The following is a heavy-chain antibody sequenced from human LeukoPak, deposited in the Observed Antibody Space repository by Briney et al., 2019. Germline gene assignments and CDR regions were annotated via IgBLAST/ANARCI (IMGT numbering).Heavy chain of an antibody. J-gene: IGHJ4*02. CDR3: ARGPPYYYDSSGYQSYCFDY. V-gene: IGHV4-38-2*01. Sequence: SETLSLTCAVSGYSISSGFYWGWIRQPPGKGLEWIGSIFHSGSTYYNPSLKSRVTISVDTSKNQFSLKLSSVTAADTAVYYCARGPPYYYDSSGYQSYCFDYWGQGTLVTVSS. D-gene: IGHD3-22*01. CDR1: GYSISSGFY. CDR2: IFHSGST.